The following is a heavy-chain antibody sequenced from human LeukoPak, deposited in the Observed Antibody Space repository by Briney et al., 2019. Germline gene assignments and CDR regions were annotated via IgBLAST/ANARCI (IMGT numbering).Heavy chain of an antibody. CDR2: IYSSGST. CDR3: ARGGCSDGTCYNYFDS. CDR1: GGSIGSYY. D-gene: IGHD2-15*01. Sequence: SETLSLTCTVSGGSIGSYYWSWIRQPPGKGLEWIGYIYSSGSTNYNPSLKSRVTISLDTSKNQFSLKLSFVTAADTAVYFCARGGCSDGTCYNYFDSWGLGTLVTVSS. J-gene: IGHJ4*02. V-gene: IGHV4-59*01.